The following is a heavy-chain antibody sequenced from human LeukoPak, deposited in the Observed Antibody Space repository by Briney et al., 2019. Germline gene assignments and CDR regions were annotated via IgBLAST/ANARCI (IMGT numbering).Heavy chain of an antibody. Sequence: ASVKVSCKASGYTFTSYGISWVRQAPGQGLEWMGWISAYNGNTNYAQKLQGRVTMTIDTSTSTAYMELRSLRSDDTAVYYCAREAYCSSTSCYYGDYYYYYYMDVWGKGTTVTVSS. CDR2: ISAYNGNT. J-gene: IGHJ6*03. V-gene: IGHV1-18*01. CDR1: GYTFTSYG. D-gene: IGHD2-2*01. CDR3: AREAYCSSTSCYYGDYYYYYYMDV.